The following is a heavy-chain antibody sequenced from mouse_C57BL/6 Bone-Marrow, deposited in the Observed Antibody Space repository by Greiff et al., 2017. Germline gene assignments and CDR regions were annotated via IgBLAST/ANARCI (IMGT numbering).Heavy chain of an antibody. V-gene: IGHV1-55*01. CDR2: IYPGSGST. D-gene: IGHD2-5*01. Sequence: QVQLQQPGAELVKPGASVKMSCKASGYTFTSYWITWVKPRPGQGLEWVGDIYPGSGSTNYNEKFKSKATLTVDTSSSTAYMQLSSLTSEDSAVYYCARPYYSNYWYFDVWGTGTTVTVSS. CDR1: GYTFTSYW. CDR3: ARPYYSNYWYFDV. J-gene: IGHJ1*03.